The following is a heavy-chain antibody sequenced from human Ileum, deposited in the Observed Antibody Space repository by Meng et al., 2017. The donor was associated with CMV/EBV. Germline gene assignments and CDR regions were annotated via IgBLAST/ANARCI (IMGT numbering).Heavy chain of an antibody. V-gene: IGHV3-7*01. D-gene: IGHD3-3*01. Sequence: GGSLRLSCAASEFPFSTFWMSWVRQAPGKGLEWVATIVGDGSEKYYADSVKGRFTISRDNSKDTLYLQMNSLRRDDTGVYYCARESAIFGVVTLTIPIDGFDIWGGGTMVTVSS. CDR3: ARESAIFGVVTLTIPIDGFDI. CDR2: IVGDGSEK. J-gene: IGHJ3*02. CDR1: EFPFSTFW.